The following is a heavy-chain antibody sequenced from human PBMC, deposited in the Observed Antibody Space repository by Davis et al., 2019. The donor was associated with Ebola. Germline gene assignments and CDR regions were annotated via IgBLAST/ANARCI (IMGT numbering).Heavy chain of an antibody. CDR2: ISGSGGST. J-gene: IGHJ4*02. V-gene: IGHV3-23*01. CDR1: GFTFSSYA. D-gene: IGHD3-3*01. CDR3: AKIFFGTRAIDYGDY. Sequence: GGSLRLSCAASGFTFSSYAMSWVRQAPGKGLEWVSVISGSGGSTYYADSVKGRFTISRDNSKNTLYLQMNSLRAEDTAVYYCAKIFFGTRAIDYGDYWGQGTLVTVSS.